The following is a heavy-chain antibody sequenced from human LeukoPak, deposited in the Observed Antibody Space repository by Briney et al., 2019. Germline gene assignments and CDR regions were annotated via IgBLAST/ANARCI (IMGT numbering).Heavy chain of an antibody. CDR1: GYTFTSYD. CDR2: ISTYNGNT. CDR3: ARDSPGSGWDD. D-gene: IGHD6-19*01. J-gene: IGHJ4*02. V-gene: IGHV1-18*01. Sequence: ASVKVSCKASGYTFTSYDISWVRQAPGQGLEWMGWISTYNGNTNYAQNLQGRVTMTTDTSTSTAYMELRSLRSDDTAVYYCARDSPGSGWDDWGQGTLVTVSS.